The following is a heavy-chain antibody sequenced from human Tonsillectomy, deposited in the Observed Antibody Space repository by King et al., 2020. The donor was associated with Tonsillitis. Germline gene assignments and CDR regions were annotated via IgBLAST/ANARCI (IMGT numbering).Heavy chain of an antibody. D-gene: IGHD6-6*01. Sequence: VQLVESGGGLVQPGGSLRLSCAASGFTFSSYEMNWVRQAPGKGLEWVSYISSSGNTIYYADSVKGRFTISRENAKNSLCLQMNSLRAEDTAVYYCARGFDEMSSSWPYFDYWGQGTLVTVSS. CDR3: ARGFDEMSSSWPYFDY. CDR2: ISSSGNTI. J-gene: IGHJ4*02. CDR1: GFTFSSYE. V-gene: IGHV3-48*03.